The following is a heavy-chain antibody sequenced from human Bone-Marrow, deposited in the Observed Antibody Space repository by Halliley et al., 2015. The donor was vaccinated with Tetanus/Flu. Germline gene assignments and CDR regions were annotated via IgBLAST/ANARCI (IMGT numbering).Heavy chain of an antibody. CDR3: ARDRPYDLFPLGVDV. Sequence: IGFISSRGSAPYNPSLKRRLTLSLDTSKNQVSLTLSSVTAADTAVYYCARDRPYDLFPLGVDVWGHGTTVTVSS. CDR2: ISSRGSA. V-gene: IGHV4-59*12. D-gene: IGHD3-9*01. J-gene: IGHJ6*02.